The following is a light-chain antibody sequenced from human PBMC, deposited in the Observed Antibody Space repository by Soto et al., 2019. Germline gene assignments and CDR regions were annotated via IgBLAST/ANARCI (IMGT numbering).Light chain of an antibody. Sequence: QSVLTQPPSVSAAPGQKVTISCSGSSSNIGNNYVSWYQQLPGTAPKPLIYDNNQRPPGIPDRFSGSKSGTPGTLDITGLQTGDEADYYCATWDYSLTGEVFGGGTKVTVL. CDR1: SSNIGNNY. J-gene: IGLJ2*01. CDR2: DNN. CDR3: ATWDYSLTGEV. V-gene: IGLV1-51*01.